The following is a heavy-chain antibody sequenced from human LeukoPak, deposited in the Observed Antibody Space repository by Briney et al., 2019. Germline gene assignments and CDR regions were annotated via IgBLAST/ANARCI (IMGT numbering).Heavy chain of an antibody. D-gene: IGHD5-18*01. CDR1: GYTFTSYD. V-gene: IGHV1-8*01. J-gene: IGHJ6*03. CDR2: MNPNSGNT. Sequence: ASVKVSCKASGYTFTSYDINWVRQATGQGLEWMGWMNPNSGNTGYAQKFQGRVTMTRNTSISTAYMELSSLRSEDTAVYYYAIPRGYSYGSYYMDVWGKGTTVTVSS. CDR3: AIPRGYSYGSYYMDV.